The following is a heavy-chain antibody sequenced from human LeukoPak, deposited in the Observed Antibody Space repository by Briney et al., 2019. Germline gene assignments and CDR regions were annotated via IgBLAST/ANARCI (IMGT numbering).Heavy chain of an antibody. J-gene: IGHJ6*02. V-gene: IGHV3-73*01. Sequence: GGSLRLSCAASGFTFSGSAMHWVRQASGKGLEWVGRIRSKANSYATAYAASVKGRFTISRDDSKSTAYLQMNSLKTEDTAVYYCTRRHIAARPGYYYGMDVWGQGTTVTVSS. CDR2: IRSKANSYAT. CDR1: GFTFSGSA. D-gene: IGHD6-6*01. CDR3: TRRHIAARPGYYYGMDV.